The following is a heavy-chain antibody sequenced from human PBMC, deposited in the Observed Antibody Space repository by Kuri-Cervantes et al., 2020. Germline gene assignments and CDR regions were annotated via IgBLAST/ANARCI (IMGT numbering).Heavy chain of an antibody. D-gene: IGHD2-15*01. CDR2: IYHSGST. CDR3: TRQDRYCSGGSCYDHDY. Sequence: GSLRLSCTVSGYSISSGYYWGWIRQPPGKGLEWIGSIYHSGSTNYNPSLKSRVTISVDTSKNQFSLRLSSVTAEDTAVYYCTRQDRYCSGGSCYDHDYWGQGALVTVSS. CDR1: GYSISSGYY. J-gene: IGHJ4*02. V-gene: IGHV4-38-2*02.